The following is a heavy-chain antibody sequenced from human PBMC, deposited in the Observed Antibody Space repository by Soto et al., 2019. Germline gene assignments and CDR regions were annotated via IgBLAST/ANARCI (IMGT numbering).Heavy chain of an antibody. CDR2: INHSGST. CDR3: ARSPTLCSGGSCYYYDY. V-gene: IGHV4-34*01. J-gene: IGHJ4*02. D-gene: IGHD2-15*01. Sequence: PSETLSLTCAVYGGSFSGYYWSWIRQPPGKGLEWIGEINHSGSTNYNPSLKSRVTISVDTSKNQFSLKLSSVTAADTAVYYCARSPTLCSGGSCYYYDYWGQGTLVTVS. CDR1: GGSFSGYY.